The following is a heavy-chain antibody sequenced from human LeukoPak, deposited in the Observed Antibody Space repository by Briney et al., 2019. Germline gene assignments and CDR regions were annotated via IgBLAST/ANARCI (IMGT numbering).Heavy chain of an antibody. V-gene: IGHV3-23*01. CDR1: GFTFKNYA. D-gene: IGHD2-2*01. CDR2: ISGSGGST. Sequence: GGSLRLSCAASGFTFKNYAMSWVRQAPGKGLEWVSGISGSGGSTYYADSVKGRFTISRDNSKNTLDLQMNSLRAEDTAVYYCAKGSVSVVVPAVIPYYWGQGTLVTVSS. CDR3: AKGSVSVVVPAVIPYY. J-gene: IGHJ4*02.